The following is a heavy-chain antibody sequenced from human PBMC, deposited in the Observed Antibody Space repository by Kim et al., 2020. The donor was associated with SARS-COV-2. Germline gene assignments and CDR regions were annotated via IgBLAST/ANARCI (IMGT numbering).Heavy chain of an antibody. CDR2: ISSSSSYI. CDR3: ARDFSRVVVTAISDY. J-gene: IGHJ4*02. V-gene: IGHV3-21*01. CDR1: GFTFSSYS. Sequence: GGSLRLSCAASGFTFSSYSMNWVRQAPGKGLEWVSSISSSSSYIYYADSVKGRFTISRDNAKNSLYLQMNSLRAEDTAVYYCARDFSRVVVTAISDYWGQGTLVTVSS. D-gene: IGHD2-21*02.